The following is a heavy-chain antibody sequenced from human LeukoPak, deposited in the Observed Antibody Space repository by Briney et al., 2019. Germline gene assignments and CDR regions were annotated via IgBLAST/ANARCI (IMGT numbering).Heavy chain of an antibody. D-gene: IGHD3-16*01. CDR3: ARGLRSRYFDY. Sequence: SGTLSLTCAVYGGSFSGYYWSWIRQPPGKGLEWIGEINHSGSTNYNPSLKSRVTISVDTSKNQFSLKLSSVTAADTAVYYCARGLRSRYFDYWGQGTLVTVSS. V-gene: IGHV4-34*01. CDR2: INHSGST. J-gene: IGHJ4*02. CDR1: GGSFSGYY.